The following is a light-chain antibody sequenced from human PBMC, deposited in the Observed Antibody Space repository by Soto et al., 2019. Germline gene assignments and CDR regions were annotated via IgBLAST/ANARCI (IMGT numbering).Light chain of an antibody. CDR2: GAS. Sequence: ENVLTQSPGTLSLSPGERATLSCRASQSVSSSYLGWYQKKPGQAPRLLIYGASRRASGIPDRFSGSWSGTDFTLTISRLEPEDFAIYYCQQYGGSPLVTFGPGTKVDIK. J-gene: IGKJ3*01. CDR3: QQYGGSPLVT. V-gene: IGKV3-20*01. CDR1: QSVSSSY.